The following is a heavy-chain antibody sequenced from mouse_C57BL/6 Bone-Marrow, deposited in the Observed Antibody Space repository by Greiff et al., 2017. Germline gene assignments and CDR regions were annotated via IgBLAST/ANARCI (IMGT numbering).Heavy chain of an antibody. Sequence: VKLQQSGPELVKPGASVKISCKASGYSFTDYNMNWVKQSPEKSLEWIGEINPNSGATTYNQKFKGKATLTVDQSSSTAYMQLKSLTSEDSAVYYCARNDDNGMAYWGQGTVVTVSA. V-gene: IGHV1-42*01. J-gene: IGHJ3*01. D-gene: IGHD2-1*01. CDR1: GYSFTDYN. CDR3: ARNDDNGMAY. CDR2: INPNSGAT.